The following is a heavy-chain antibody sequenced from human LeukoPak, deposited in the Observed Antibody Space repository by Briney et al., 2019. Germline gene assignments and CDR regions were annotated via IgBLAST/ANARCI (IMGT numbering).Heavy chain of an antibody. J-gene: IGHJ4*02. D-gene: IGHD1-26*01. Sequence: PGGSLRLSCAASGFTFNNEWMTWVRQVPGKGLEWVANTNHDESEKHYVGSVRGRFTISRDNAKNSLYLQMNDLRAEDTALYYCASGSHHDYWGQGTLVTVSS. V-gene: IGHV3-7*01. CDR1: GFTFNNEW. CDR2: TNHDESEK. CDR3: ASGSHHDY.